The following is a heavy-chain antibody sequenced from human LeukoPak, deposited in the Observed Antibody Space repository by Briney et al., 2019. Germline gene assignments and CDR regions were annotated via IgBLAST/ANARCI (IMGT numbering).Heavy chain of an antibody. CDR1: GGSFSGYY. D-gene: IGHD2-15*01. J-gene: IGHJ3*02. CDR2: INHSGST. CDR3: ARGRSGRILYLRSSIIPGDAFDI. Sequence: SETLSLTCAVYGGSFSGYYWSWIRQPPGKGLEWIGEINHSGSTNYNPSLKSRVTISVDTSKNQFSLKLSSVTAADTAVYYCARGRSGRILYLRSSIIPGDAFDIWGPGTMVTVSS. V-gene: IGHV4-34*01.